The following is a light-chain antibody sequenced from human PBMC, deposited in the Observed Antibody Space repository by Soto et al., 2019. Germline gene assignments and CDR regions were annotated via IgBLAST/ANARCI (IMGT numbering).Light chain of an antibody. CDR1: QDINNF. J-gene: IGKJ1*01. Sequence: DIQMTQSPSSLSASVGDRVTITCQASQDINNFVNWYQQKPGKAPKLLISDASSLESGVPSRFSGSGSGTEFTLTISSLQPDDFATYYCQHYDSYSEAFGQGTKVDIK. V-gene: IGKV1-5*01. CDR3: QHYDSYSEA. CDR2: DAS.